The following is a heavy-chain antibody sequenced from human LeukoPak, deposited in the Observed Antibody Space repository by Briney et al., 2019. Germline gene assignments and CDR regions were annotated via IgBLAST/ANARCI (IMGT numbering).Heavy chain of an antibody. V-gene: IGHV4-4*02. J-gene: IGHJ5*02. Sequence: PSGTLSLTCAVSGGSISSSNWWSWVRQPPGKGLEWIGEIYHSGSTNYNPSLKSRVTISVDKSKNQFSLKLSSVTAADTAVYYCARLNIAVAGPQYNWFDPWGQGTLVTVSS. D-gene: IGHD6-19*01. CDR1: GGSISSSNW. CDR2: IYHSGST. CDR3: ARLNIAVAGPQYNWFDP.